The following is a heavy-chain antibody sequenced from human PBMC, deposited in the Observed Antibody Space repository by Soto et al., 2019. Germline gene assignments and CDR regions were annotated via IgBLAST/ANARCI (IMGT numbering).Heavy chain of an antibody. CDR2: IYYSGST. CDR3: ARARGLAATPYYYGLGV. CDR1: GGSISSGGYY. Sequence: PSETLSLTCTVSGGSISSGGYYWSWIRQHPEKGLEWIGYIYYSGSTYYNPSLKSRLAISVDTSKNQFSLKLSSVTAADTAVYYCARARGLAATPYYYGLGVWGQGTTVTVSS. J-gene: IGHJ6*02. V-gene: IGHV4-31*03. D-gene: IGHD6-25*01.